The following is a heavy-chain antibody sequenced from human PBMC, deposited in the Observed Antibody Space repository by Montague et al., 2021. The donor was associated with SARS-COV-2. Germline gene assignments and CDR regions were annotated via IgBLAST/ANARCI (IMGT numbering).Heavy chain of an antibody. Sequence: SETLSLTCTVSGGSISSSSYYWGWLRQPPGKGLEWIGSIYYSGSTYYNPSLKSRVTISVATSKNQFSLKLSSVTAAVTAVHYCARGVRRSWIQLGVGSGFDYWGQGTLVTVSS. V-gene: IGHV4-39*07. CDR1: GGSISSSSYY. D-gene: IGHD5-18*01. CDR2: IYYSGST. CDR3: ARGVRRSWIQLGVGSGFDY. J-gene: IGHJ4*02.